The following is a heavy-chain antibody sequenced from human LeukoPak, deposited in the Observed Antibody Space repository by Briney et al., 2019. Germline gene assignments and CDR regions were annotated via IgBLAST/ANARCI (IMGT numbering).Heavy chain of an antibody. J-gene: IGHJ3*02. CDR3: ARVGSRTMIEGAFDI. Sequence: SETLSLTCTVSGGSISSYYWSWIRQPPGKGLEWIGYTYYSGSTNYNPSLKSRVTISVDTSKNQFSLKLSSVTAADTAVCYCARVGSRTMIEGAFDIWGQGTMVTVSS. CDR2: TYYSGST. CDR1: GGSISSYY. V-gene: IGHV4-59*01. D-gene: IGHD3-22*01.